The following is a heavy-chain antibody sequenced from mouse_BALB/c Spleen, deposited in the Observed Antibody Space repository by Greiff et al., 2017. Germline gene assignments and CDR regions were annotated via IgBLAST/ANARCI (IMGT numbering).Heavy chain of an antibody. D-gene: IGHD1-1*01. V-gene: IGHV1-54*03. Sequence: QVHVKQSGAELVRPGTSVKVSCKASGYAFTNYLIEWVKQRPGQGLEWIGVINPGSGGTNYNEKFKGKATLTADKSSSTAYMQLSSLTSDDSAVYFCARSYYGSSWGYFDYWGQGTTLTVSS. CDR1: GYAFTNYL. CDR3: ARSYYGSSWGYFDY. J-gene: IGHJ2*01. CDR2: INPGSGGT.